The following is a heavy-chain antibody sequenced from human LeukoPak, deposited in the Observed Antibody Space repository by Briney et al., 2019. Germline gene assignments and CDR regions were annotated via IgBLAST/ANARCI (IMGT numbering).Heavy chain of an antibody. J-gene: IGHJ4*02. Sequence: GGSLRLSCVASGFTFSNYAMSWVRQAPGKGLEWVSTISYSGGTTYHTDSVKGRFTISRDISKNTVYLQMNSLKAEDTAVYYCAKDGVVRGLGPYYFDSWGQGSLVTVSS. CDR3: AKDGVVRGLGPYYFDS. V-gene: IGHV3-23*01. CDR2: ISYSGGTT. D-gene: IGHD3-10*01. CDR1: GFTFSNYA.